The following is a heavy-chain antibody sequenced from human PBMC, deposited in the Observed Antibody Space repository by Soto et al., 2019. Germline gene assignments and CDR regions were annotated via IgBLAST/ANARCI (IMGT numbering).Heavy chain of an antibody. CDR2: IHGTRSII. Sequence: EVQLVESGGGLVQPGGSLKLSCAVSGFTFSSHAMNWVRQAPGQGLEWVAYIHGTRSIIYYADSVKGRFTISRDNAKNSLYLQMDSLRDEDTALYDCARDARNADYDYWGQGTLVTVSS. D-gene: IGHD3-16*01. J-gene: IGHJ4*02. V-gene: IGHV3-48*02. CDR3: ARDARNADYDY. CDR1: GFTFSSHA.